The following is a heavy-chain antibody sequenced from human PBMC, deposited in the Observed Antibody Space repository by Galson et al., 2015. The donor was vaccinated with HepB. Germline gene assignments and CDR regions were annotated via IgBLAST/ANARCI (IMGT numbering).Heavy chain of an antibody. Sequence: SLRLSCAASAFTFSNAWMSWVRQAPGKGLEWVGRIKSKTDGGTTDYAAPVKGGFTISRNDSRNTLYLQMNSLKTEDTAVYYCTTDLSPITVVMGTDDYWGQGTLVTVSS. D-gene: IGHD3-10*01. CDR3: TTDLSPITVVMGTDDY. CDR2: IKSKTDGGTT. CDR1: AFTFSNAW. V-gene: IGHV3-15*01. J-gene: IGHJ4*02.